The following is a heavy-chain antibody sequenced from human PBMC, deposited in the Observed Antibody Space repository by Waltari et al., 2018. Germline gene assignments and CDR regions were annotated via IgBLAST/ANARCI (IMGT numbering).Heavy chain of an antibody. D-gene: IGHD3-9*01. V-gene: IGHV4-30-2*01. J-gene: IGHJ6*03. CDR2: IYHSGST. Sequence: QLQLQESGSGLVKPSQTLSLTCAVSGGSISSGGYSWSWLRQPPGTGLEWIGYIYHSGSTYYNPSLKSRVTISVDRSKNQFSLKLSSVTAADTAVYYCARMNYDILTGYYYYYYMDVWGKGTTVTVSS. CDR3: ARMNYDILTGYYYYYYMDV. CDR1: GGSISSGGYS.